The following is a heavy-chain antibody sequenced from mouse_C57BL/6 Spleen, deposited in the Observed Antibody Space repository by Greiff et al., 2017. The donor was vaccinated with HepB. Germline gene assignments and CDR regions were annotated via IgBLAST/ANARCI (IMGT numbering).Heavy chain of an antibody. J-gene: IGHJ2*01. D-gene: IGHD1-2*01. V-gene: IGHV1-59*01. CDR3: ARSTTAYYLDY. CDR2: IDPSDSYT. CDR1: GYTFTSYW. Sequence: QVQLQQPGAELVRPGTSVKLSCKASGYTFTSYWMHWVKQRPGQGLEWIGVIDPSDSYTNYNQKFKGKATLTVDTSSSTAYMQLSSLTSEDSAVYDCARSTTAYYLDYWGQGTTLTVSS.